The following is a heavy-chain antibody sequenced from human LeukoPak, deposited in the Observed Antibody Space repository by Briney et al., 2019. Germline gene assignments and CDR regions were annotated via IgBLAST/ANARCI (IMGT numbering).Heavy chain of an antibody. CDR1: GFTFSTYW. V-gene: IGHV3-7*01. CDR2: INQDGSEK. D-gene: IGHD7-27*01. CDR3: ARDKLTGDSHFDS. Sequence: GGSLRLSCAASGFTFSTYWMSWVRQAPGKGLEWVANINQDGSEKYSVDSVTGRFTISRDNAKNSLYLQMNSLRAEDTAVYYCARDKLTGDSHFDSWGQGTLVTVSS. J-gene: IGHJ4*02.